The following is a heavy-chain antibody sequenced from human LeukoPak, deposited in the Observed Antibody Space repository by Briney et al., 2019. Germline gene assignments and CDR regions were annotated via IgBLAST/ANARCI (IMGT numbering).Heavy chain of an antibody. CDR2: IYPGDSDT. CDR1: GYSFTSYW. D-gene: IGHD2-15*01. CDR3: ARLGYCSGGSCYSVGY. Sequence: GESLKISCKGSGYSFTSYWIGWVRQMPGKGLEWMGIIYPGDSDTRNSPSFQGQVTISADKSISTAYLQWSSLKASDTAMDYCARLGYCSGGSCYSVGYWGQGTLVTVSS. V-gene: IGHV5-51*01. J-gene: IGHJ4*02.